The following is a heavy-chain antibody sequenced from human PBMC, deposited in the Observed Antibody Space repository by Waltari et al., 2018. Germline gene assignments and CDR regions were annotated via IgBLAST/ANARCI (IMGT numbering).Heavy chain of an antibody. J-gene: IGHJ6*02. CDR1: GFTFSSYR. D-gene: IGHD2-2*01. V-gene: IGHV3-21*01. CDR3: ARDLGSRGPRGMDV. Sequence: EVQLVESGGGLVKPGGSLRLSCAASGFTFSSYRMNWVRQAPGKGVGWLASITSSSTYTYYAGAVKGRFTISRDNASDSLFVEMKSLRAEDTAVYYCARDLGSRGPRGMDVWGQGTTVIVS. CDR2: ITSSSTYT.